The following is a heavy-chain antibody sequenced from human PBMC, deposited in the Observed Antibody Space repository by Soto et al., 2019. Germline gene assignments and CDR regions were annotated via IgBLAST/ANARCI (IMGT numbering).Heavy chain of an antibody. CDR3: ARERSYGDYGAYNWFDP. J-gene: IGHJ5*02. CDR2: ISSSGSTI. V-gene: IGHV3-48*03. CDR1: GFTFSSYE. Sequence: GGSLRLSCAASGFTFSSYEMNWVRQAPGKGLEWVSYISSSGSTIYYADSVKGRFTISRDNAKNSLYPQMNSLRAEDTAVYYCARERSYGDYGAYNWFDPWGQGTLVTVSS. D-gene: IGHD4-17*01.